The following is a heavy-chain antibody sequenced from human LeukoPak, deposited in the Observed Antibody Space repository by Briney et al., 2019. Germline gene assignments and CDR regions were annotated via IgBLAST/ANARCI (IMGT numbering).Heavy chain of an antibody. Sequence: GASVKVSCKASGYTFTSYDINWVRQATGQGLEWMGWMNPNSGNTGYAQKFQGRVTMTRNTSISTAYMELSRLRSDDTAVYYCARVKKRYSYGLLFDYWGQGTLVTVSS. CDR3: ARVKKRYSYGLLFDY. V-gene: IGHV1-8*01. CDR1: GYTFTSYD. D-gene: IGHD5-18*01. CDR2: MNPNSGNT. J-gene: IGHJ4*02.